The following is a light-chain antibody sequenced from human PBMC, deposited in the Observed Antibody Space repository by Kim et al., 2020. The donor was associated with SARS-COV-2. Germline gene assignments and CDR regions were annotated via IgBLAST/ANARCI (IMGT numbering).Light chain of an antibody. V-gene: IGKV1-39*01. J-gene: IGKJ2*01. Sequence: SASVGDRVTITCRASQSISSYLNLYQQKPGRAPKLLIYAASSLQSGVPSIFSGSGSGTYFTLTISSLQPEDFATYYCQQSYSTPQSFGQGTKLEI. CDR3: QQSYSTPQS. CDR1: QSISSY. CDR2: AAS.